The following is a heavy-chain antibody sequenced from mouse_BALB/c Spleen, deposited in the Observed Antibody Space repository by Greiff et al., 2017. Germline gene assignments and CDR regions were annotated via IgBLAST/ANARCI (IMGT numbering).Heavy chain of an antibody. V-gene: IGHV1S132*01. CDR1: GYTFTSYW. Sequence: QVQLQQSGAELVKPGASVKLSCKTSGYTFTSYWIQWVKQRPGQGLGWIGEIFPGTGTTYYNEKFKGKATLTIDTSSSTAYMQLSSLTSEDSAVYFCARSTMITAWFAYWGQGTLVTVSA. D-gene: IGHD2-4*01. J-gene: IGHJ3*01. CDR2: IFPGTGTT. CDR3: ARSTMITAWFAY.